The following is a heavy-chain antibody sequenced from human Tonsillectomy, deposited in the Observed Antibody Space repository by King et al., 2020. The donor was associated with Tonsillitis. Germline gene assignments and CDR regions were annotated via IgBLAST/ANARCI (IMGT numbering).Heavy chain of an antibody. D-gene: IGHD3-3*01. J-gene: IGHJ4*02. CDR3: ASDSDFWSGYFVFFDY. CDR2: IKQDGSEK. Sequence: VQLVESGGGLVQPGGSLRLSCAASGFTFSSYWMSWVRQAPGKGLEWVANIKQDGSEKYYVDSVKGRFTISRDNAKNSLYLQMNSLRAEDTAVYYCASDSDFWSGYFVFFDYWGQGTLVTVSS. V-gene: IGHV3-7*03. CDR1: GFTFSSYW.